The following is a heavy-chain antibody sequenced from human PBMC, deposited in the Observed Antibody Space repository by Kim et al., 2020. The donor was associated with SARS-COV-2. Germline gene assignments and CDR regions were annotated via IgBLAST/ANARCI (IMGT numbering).Heavy chain of an antibody. Sequence: YANKCKGRVTRTRDTSISTADMELSRLRSDDTAVYYCAREGDSVYDSFDHWGQGTLVTVSS. V-gene: IGHV1-2*01. D-gene: IGHD5-12*01. J-gene: IGHJ4*02. CDR3: AREGDSVYDSFDH.